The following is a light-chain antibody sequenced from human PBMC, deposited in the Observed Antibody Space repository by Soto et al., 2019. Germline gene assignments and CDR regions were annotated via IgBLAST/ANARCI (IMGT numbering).Light chain of an antibody. J-gene: IGKJ2*01. V-gene: IGKV3-20*01. CDR3: QQYGSSPYT. Sequence: ETVLTQSPGTLSLSPGERATLSCRASQNFGNTFLAWYQQKPRQAPRLLIYDASDRATGIPDRFSGSGSGTDFTLTINRLEPEDFAVYYCQQYGSSPYTFGQGTKLEIK. CDR1: QNFGNTF. CDR2: DAS.